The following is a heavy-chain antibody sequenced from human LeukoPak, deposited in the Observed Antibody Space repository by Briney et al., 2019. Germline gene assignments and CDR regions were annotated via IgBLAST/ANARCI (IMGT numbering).Heavy chain of an antibody. CDR3: ARGRDGYNYYYYYYMDV. CDR1: GGSFSGYY. Sequence: SETLSLTCAVYGGSFSGYYWSWIRQPPGKGLEWIGEINHSGSTNYNPSLKSRVTISVDTSKNQFSLKLSSVTAADTAVYYCARGRDGYNYYYYYYMDVWGKGATVTVSS. V-gene: IGHV4-34*01. J-gene: IGHJ6*03. CDR2: INHSGST. D-gene: IGHD5-24*01.